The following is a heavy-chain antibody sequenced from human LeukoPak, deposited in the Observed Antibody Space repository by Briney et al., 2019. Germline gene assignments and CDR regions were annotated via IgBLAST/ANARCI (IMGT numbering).Heavy chain of an antibody. CDR2: IIPIFGTA. CDR3: ARDGSISGYYDILTGMDVDY. CDR1: GGTFSSYA. D-gene: IGHD3-9*01. Sequence: GASVKVSCKASGGTFSSYAISWVRQAPGQGLEWMGGIIPIFGTANYAQKFQGRVTITADESTSTAYMELSSLRSEDTAVYYCARDGSISGYYDILTGMDVDYWGQGTLVTVSS. V-gene: IGHV1-69*13. J-gene: IGHJ4*02.